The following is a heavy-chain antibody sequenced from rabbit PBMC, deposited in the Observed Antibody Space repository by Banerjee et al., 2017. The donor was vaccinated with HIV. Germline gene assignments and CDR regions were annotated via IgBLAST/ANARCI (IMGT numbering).Heavy chain of an antibody. D-gene: IGHD6-1*01. CDR2: IYTGSSGST. CDR1: GFTISSNYW. V-gene: IGHV1S40*01. J-gene: IGHJ4*01. CDR3: ARSGDAGCAYAL. Sequence: QSLEESGGDLVKPGASLTLTCKASGFTISSNYWICWVRQAPGKGLEWIACIYTGSSGSTYYARWAKGRFTISKTSSTTVTLQMPSLTAAVTATYFCARSGDAGCAYALWGPGTLVTVS.